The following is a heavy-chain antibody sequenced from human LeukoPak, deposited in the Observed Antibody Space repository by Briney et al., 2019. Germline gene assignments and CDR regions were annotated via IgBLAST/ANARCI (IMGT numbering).Heavy chain of an antibody. J-gene: IGHJ6*02. CDR1: GGTFSSYA. D-gene: IGHD6-19*01. CDR2: IIPIFGTA. Sequence: GASVKVSCKASGGTFSSYAISWVRQAPGQGLEWMGGIIPIFGTANYAQKFQGRVTITADESTSTAYMELSSLRSDDTAVYYCARVLSRWGLVAGFYGMDVWGQGTTVTVSS. V-gene: IGHV1-69*13. CDR3: ARVLSRWGLVAGFYGMDV.